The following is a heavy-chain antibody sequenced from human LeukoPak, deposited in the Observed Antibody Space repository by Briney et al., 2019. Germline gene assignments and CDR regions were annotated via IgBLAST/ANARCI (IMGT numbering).Heavy chain of an antibody. CDR3: ARDGVLGTIFGGTTSGFDY. Sequence: GGPLRLSCAASGLTFSSYSMNWVGQAPGKGLEGVASISSSSCDIYYEDSVQVRFNISRDNAKNSLYLQKNSLRAEDTAVYYCARDGVLGTIFGGTTSGFDYWGQGTLVTVSS. CDR1: GLTFSSYS. J-gene: IGHJ4*02. D-gene: IGHD3-3*01. CDR2: ISSSSCDI. V-gene: IGHV3-21*01.